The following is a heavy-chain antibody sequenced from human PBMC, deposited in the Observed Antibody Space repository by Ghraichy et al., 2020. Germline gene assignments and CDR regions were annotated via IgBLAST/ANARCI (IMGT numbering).Heavy chain of an antibody. J-gene: IGHJ4*02. CDR2: INEDGSAR. Sequence: GGSLRLSCAASGFSFSVYYMSWIRQAPGKGMEWVANINEDGSARFYVDSVRGRFTISRDNAENSLFLQMHSLRGEDTAVYYCATAARGDSARESHWGQGTLVTVSS. V-gene: IGHV3-7*01. D-gene: IGHD2-21*01. CDR3: ATAARGDSARESH. CDR1: GFSFSVYY.